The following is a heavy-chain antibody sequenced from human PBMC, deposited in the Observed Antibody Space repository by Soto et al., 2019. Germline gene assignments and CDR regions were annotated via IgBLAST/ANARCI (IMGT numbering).Heavy chain of an antibody. V-gene: IGHV4-59*01. Sequence: PSETLSLTCTVSGGSISSYYWSWIRQPPGKGLEWIGYIYYSGSTNYNPSLKSRVTISVDTSKNQFSLKLSSVTAADTAVYYCARVCGGDCYGGLDYWGQGTLVTVS. CDR3: ARVCGGDCYGGLDY. CDR2: IYYSGST. J-gene: IGHJ4*02. D-gene: IGHD2-21*02. CDR1: GGSISSYY.